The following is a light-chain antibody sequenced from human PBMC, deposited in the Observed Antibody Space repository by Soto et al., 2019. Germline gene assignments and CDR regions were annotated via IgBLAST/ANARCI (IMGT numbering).Light chain of an antibody. J-gene: IGLJ2*01. V-gene: IGLV1-40*01. Sequence: QSALTQPPSVSGAPGQRVTISCTGSNSNIGAGYDVHWYQQLPGTAPKLLIYGNSNRPSGVPDRFSGSKSGTSASLAITGLQAEDEADYYCQSYDSSLSGSVFGGGTKLTVL. CDR3: QSYDSSLSGSV. CDR2: GNS. CDR1: NSNIGAGYD.